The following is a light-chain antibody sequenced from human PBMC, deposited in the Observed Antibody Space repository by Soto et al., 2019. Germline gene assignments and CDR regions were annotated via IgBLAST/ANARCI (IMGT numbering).Light chain of an antibody. Sequence: DIQMTQSPSSLSASVGDRVTITCQASQGISKYLNWYQQKPGKAPKLLIYGASNLETGVPPRFSGSGSGTHFTFTISSLQAEDIATYYCQQYDYVPRTFGQGTKVEIK. CDR3: QQYDYVPRT. CDR2: GAS. J-gene: IGKJ1*01. CDR1: QGISKY. V-gene: IGKV1-33*01.